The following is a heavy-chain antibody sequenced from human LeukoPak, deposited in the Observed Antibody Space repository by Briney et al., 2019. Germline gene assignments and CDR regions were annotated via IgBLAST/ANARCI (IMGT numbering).Heavy chain of an antibody. D-gene: IGHD5-12*01. CDR1: GFSLSNARMG. Sequence: ESGPTLVNPTETLTLTCTVSGFSLSNARMGVSWIRQPPGKALEWLAHVFSNDEKSYSTSLKSRLTISKDTSKSQVVLTMTNMDPVDTATYYCARIRGYSGYDRVYFDYWGQGTLVTVSS. J-gene: IGHJ4*02. CDR2: VFSNDEK. CDR3: ARIRGYSGYDRVYFDY. V-gene: IGHV2-26*01.